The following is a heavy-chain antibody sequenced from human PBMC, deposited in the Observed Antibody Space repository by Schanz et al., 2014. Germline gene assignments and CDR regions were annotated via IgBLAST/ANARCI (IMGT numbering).Heavy chain of an antibody. CDR3: ARVGRSSSSPHGSSGDY. D-gene: IGHD6-6*01. CDR2: IYFNGIT. V-gene: IGHV4-59*12. CDR1: GRSISSYY. J-gene: IGHJ4*02. Sequence: QVQLQESGPGLVKPSETLSLTCSVSGRSISSYYWSWIRQPPGKGLEWIGYIYFNGITYYKPSLKARLIISVDTSKNQFSLKLSSVTAADTAVYYCARVGRSSSSPHGSSGDYWGQGTLVTVSS.